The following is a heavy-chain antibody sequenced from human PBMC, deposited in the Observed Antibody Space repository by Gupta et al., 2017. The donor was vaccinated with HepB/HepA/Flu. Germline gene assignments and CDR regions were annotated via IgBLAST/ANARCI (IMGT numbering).Heavy chain of an antibody. D-gene: IGHD1-14*01. CDR2: IIPIFGAG. J-gene: IGHJ5*02. CDR1: GDTFSTYG. V-gene: IGHV1-69*06. CDR3: ARSPDYNWFDP. Sequence: QVQRVQSGAEVKKPGSSVKVSCKASGDTFSTYGFNWVRQAPGQGLEWMGGIIPIFGAGNYAQKFQGRVTITADKSTSTVYMEMTTLTSEDTAVYYCARSPDYNWFDPWGQGTLVTVSS.